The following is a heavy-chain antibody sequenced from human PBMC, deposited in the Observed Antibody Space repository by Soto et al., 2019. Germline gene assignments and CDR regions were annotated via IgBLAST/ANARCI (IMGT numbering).Heavy chain of an antibody. J-gene: IGHJ6*02. V-gene: IGHV3-48*02. CDR2: ISSSSSTI. Sequence: GGSLRLSCAASGVTFISYSMNWVRQATGKGLEWVSYISSSSSTIYYADSVKGRFTISRDNAKNSLYLQMNSLRDEDTAVYYCAREGYPGTYYYYYGMDVWGQGTTVTVSS. D-gene: IGHD1-1*01. CDR1: GVTFISYS. CDR3: AREGYPGTYYYYYGMDV.